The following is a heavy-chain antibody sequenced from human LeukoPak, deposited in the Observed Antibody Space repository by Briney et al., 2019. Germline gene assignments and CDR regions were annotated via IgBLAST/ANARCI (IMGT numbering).Heavy chain of an antibody. J-gene: IGHJ4*02. CDR3: AREGYYYDSSGYYLDY. D-gene: IGHD3-22*01. Sequence: PGGSLRLSCAASGFTFSSYAMSWVRQAPGKGLEWVSAISGSGGSTYYADSVKGRFTISRDNSKNTLYLQMNSLRAEDTAVYYCAREGYYYDSSGYYLDYWGQGTLVTVSS. CDR2: ISGSGGST. V-gene: IGHV3-23*01. CDR1: GFTFSSYA.